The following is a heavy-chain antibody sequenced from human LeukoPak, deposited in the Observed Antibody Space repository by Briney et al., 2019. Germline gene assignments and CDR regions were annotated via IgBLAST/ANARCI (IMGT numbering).Heavy chain of an antibody. V-gene: IGHV3-64*01. Sequence: GGSLRLSCAASGFTFSSYAMHWVRQAPGKGLEYVSAISSNGGSTYYANSVKGRFIISRDNSKNTLYLQMGSLRSEDTAVYYCARDNSVEDTAWWFDPWGQGTLVTVSS. CDR1: GFTFSSYA. J-gene: IGHJ5*02. D-gene: IGHD2-15*01. CDR3: ARDNSVEDTAWWFDP. CDR2: ISSNGGST.